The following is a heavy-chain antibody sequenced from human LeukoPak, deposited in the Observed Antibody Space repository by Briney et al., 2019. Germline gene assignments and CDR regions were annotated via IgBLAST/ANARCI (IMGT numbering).Heavy chain of an antibody. CDR1: GFTFSIYW. CDR2: IKQDGSEK. CDR3: ARGRTIDY. J-gene: IGHJ4*02. V-gene: IGHV3-7*04. Sequence: GGSLRLSCAASGFTFSIYWMSWVRQAPGEGLEWVANIKQDGSEKYYVDSVKGRFTISRDNAKNSLYLQMNSLRAEDTAVYYCARGRTIDYWGQGTLVTVS.